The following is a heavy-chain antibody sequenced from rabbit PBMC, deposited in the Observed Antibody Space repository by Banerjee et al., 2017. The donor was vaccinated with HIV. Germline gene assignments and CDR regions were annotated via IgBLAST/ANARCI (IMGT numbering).Heavy chain of an antibody. CDR2: INTSSGST. CDR1: GFSFSNKYV. V-gene: IGHV1S45*01. J-gene: IGHJ4*01. CDR3: ARGLTDDVGDYNFGSL. Sequence: QEQLEESGGDLVKPEGSLTITCTASGFSFSNKYVMCWVRQAPGKGLEWIACINTSSGSTVYATWAKGRFTISRTSSTTVTLQMTSLTAADTATYFCARGLTDDVGDYNFGSLWGQGTLVTVS. D-gene: IGHD2-1*01.